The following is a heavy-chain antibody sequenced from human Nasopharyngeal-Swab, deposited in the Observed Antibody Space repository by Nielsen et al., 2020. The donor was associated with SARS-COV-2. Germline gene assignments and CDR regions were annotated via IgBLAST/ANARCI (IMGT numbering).Heavy chain of an antibody. CDR2: IRSKANNYAT. CDR3: ARVNPVSGSYYDAIDI. Sequence: GESLKISCAASGFTFSGSAMHWVRQASGKGLEWVGRIRSKANNYATAYAVSVKGRFTFSRDDSKNTAYLQMNSLKTEDTAVYYCARVNPVSGSYYDAIDIWGQGTMVTVSS. V-gene: IGHV3-73*01. CDR1: GFTFSGSA. J-gene: IGHJ3*02. D-gene: IGHD1-26*01.